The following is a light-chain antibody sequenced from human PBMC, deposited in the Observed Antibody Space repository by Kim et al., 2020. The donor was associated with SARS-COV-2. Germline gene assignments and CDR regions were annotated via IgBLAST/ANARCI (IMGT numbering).Light chain of an antibody. J-gene: IGLJ2*01. V-gene: IGLV3-19*01. CDR3: NSRDSNYNVL. Sequence: SSELTQDPAVSVALGQTVRITCQGDNLRSYYATWYQQKPGQAPIVVMYGKNNRPSGIPDRFSGSSSGNTASLTITGTQAVDEADYYCNSRDSNYNVLFGGGTQLTVL. CDR1: NLRSYY. CDR2: GKN.